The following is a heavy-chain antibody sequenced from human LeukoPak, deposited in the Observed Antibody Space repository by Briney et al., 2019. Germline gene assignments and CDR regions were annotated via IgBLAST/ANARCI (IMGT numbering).Heavy chain of an antibody. CDR1: GGTFSSYA. D-gene: IGHD5-18*01. CDR2: IIPIFGTA. V-gene: IGHV1-69*05. CDR3: AKDFSYGYLPSEDYFDY. J-gene: IGHJ4*02. Sequence: GASVKVSCKASGGTFSSYAISWVRQAPGQGREWMGGIIPIFGTANYAQKFQGRVTMTRDMSTSTVYMELSSLRAEDTAVYYCAKDFSYGYLPSEDYFDYWGQGTLATVSS.